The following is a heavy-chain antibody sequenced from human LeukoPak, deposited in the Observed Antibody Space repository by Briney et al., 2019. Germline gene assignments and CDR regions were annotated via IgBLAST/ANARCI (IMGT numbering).Heavy chain of an antibody. D-gene: IGHD6-13*01. CDR1: GFTFDDYA. J-gene: IGHJ4*02. CDR2: ISWNSGSI. CDR3: AKGSYSSSWFPFDY. V-gene: IGHV3-9*03. Sequence: GRSLRLSCVASGFTFDDYAMHWVRQAPGKGLEWVSGISWNSGSIGYADSVKGRFTISRDNAKNSLYLQMNSLRAEDMALYYCAKGSYSSSWFPFDYWGQGTLVTVSS.